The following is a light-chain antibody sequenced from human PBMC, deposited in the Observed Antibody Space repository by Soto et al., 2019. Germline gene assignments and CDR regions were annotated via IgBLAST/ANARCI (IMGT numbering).Light chain of an antibody. CDR3: AAWDDSLNCYV. CDR2: SNN. J-gene: IGLJ1*01. V-gene: IGLV1-44*01. CDR1: SSNIGSNT. Sequence: QSALTQQPSASGTPGQRVTISCSGSSSNIGSNTVNWYQQLPGTAPKLLIYSNNQRPSGVPDRFSGSKSGTSASLAISGLQSEDEADYYCAAWDDSLNCYVFGTGTKVTVL.